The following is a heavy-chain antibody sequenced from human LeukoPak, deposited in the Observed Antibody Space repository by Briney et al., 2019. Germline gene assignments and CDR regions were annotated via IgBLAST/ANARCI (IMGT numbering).Heavy chain of an antibody. J-gene: IGHJ4*02. CDR3: AKGYGYSYGWIDY. CDR2: ISGSGSST. Sequence: GGSLRLSCAASGFTFSSYAMSWVRQAPGKGLEWVSAISGSGSSTYYADSVKGRFTISRDNSKNTLYLQMNSLRAEDTAVYYCAKGYGYSYGWIDYWGQGTLVTVSS. D-gene: IGHD5-18*01. V-gene: IGHV3-23*01. CDR1: GFTFSSYA.